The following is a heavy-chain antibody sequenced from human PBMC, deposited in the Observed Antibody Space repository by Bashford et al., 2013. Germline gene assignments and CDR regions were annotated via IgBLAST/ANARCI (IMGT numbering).Heavy chain of an antibody. J-gene: IGHJ4*02. CDR2: IKSNGDGGTK. CDR3: TTDRFN. Sequence: GGSLRLSCAASGFTFSNTWMSWVRQAPGKGLEWVGRIKSNGDGGTKDYVAPVKGRFTISRDDSKNMLYLQMNSLRTEDTALYYCTTDRFNWGQGIMVTVSS. V-gene: IGHV3-15*01. CDR1: GFTFSNTW.